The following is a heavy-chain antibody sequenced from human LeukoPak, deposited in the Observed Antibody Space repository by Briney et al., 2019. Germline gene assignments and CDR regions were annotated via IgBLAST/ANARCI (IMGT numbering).Heavy chain of an antibody. V-gene: IGHV3-7*04. CDR1: GFTFSRYW. Sequence: GGSLRLSCAASGFTFSRYWMTWVRQAPGKGLEWVANIKHDGSEKYYVDSVKGRFTISRDNSKNSLYLQMNSLRVEDTAVYYCARDLFNSGDYWGQGTLVTVSS. CDR2: IKHDGSEK. CDR3: ARDLFNSGDY. J-gene: IGHJ4*02.